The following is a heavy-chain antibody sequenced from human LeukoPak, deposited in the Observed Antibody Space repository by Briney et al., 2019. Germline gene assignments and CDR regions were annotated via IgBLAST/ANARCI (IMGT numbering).Heavy chain of an antibody. CDR2: IRSKVNSYAT. V-gene: IGHV3-73*01. CDR1: GFSFSGSA. D-gene: IGHD4-17*01. CDR3: TGYDFGDYASAY. Sequence: PPGGSLRLSCAASGFSFSGSAIHWVRQASGKGLEWVGRIRSKVNSYATAYAASVKGRFTISRDDSKNTAYLQMNGLKTEDTAVYYCTGYDFGDYASAYRGQGTLVTVSS. J-gene: IGHJ4*02.